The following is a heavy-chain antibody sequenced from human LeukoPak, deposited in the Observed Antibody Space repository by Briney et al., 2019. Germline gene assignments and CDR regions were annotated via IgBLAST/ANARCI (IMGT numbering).Heavy chain of an antibody. J-gene: IGHJ4*02. CDR2: ISYDGSNK. V-gene: IGHV3-30*18. CDR1: GFTFSSYG. D-gene: IGHD6-19*01. Sequence: PGGSLRLSCAASGFTFSSYGMHWVRQAPGKGLEWVAVISYDGSNKYYADSVKGRFTISRDNSKNTLYLQMNSLRAEDTAVYYCAKNRIGAGTSYFDYWGQGTLVTVSS. CDR3: AKNRIGAGTSYFDY.